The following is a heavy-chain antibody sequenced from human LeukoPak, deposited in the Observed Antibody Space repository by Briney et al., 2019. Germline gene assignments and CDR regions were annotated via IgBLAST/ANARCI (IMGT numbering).Heavy chain of an antibody. J-gene: IGHJ4*02. V-gene: IGHV3-9*01. CDR2: ISWNSGSI. CDR3: AKDAVVRGVRPYYFDY. D-gene: IGHD3-10*01. CDR1: GFTFYDYA. Sequence: PGRSLRLSCAAPGFTFYDYAMHWVRQAPGKGLEWVSGISWNSGSIGYADSVKGRFTISRDNAKNSLYLQMNSLRAEDTALYFCAKDAVVRGVRPYYFDYWGLGTLVTVSS.